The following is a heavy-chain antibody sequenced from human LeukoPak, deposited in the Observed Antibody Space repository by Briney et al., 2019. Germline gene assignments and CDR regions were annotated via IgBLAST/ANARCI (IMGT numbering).Heavy chain of an antibody. D-gene: IGHD1-26*01. Sequence: AGGSLRLSCAASGFSFNDYAMHWVRQVPGKGLEWVSGITWNSGSTLYADSVKGRFTISRDNAEKSLYLQMNSLRAEDTALYYCAKGVGIASLIVDALDMWGQGTMVTVSS. J-gene: IGHJ3*02. V-gene: IGHV3-9*01. CDR1: GFSFNDYA. CDR3: AKGVGIASLIVDALDM. CDR2: ITWNSGST.